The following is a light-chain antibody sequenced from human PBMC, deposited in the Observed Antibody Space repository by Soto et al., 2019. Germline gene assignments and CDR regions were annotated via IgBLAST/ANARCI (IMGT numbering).Light chain of an antibody. J-gene: IGLJ3*02. CDR1: SSNIGAGYD. V-gene: IGLV1-40*01. Sequence: QSVLTQPPSVSGAPGQRVTISCTGSSSNIGAGYDVHWYQQFPGTAPKLLIYGNTNRPSGVPDRFSASKSGTSASLAITGHQAEDEADYYCQSYENSLSAGVFGGGTKLTVL. CDR2: GNT. CDR3: QSYENSLSAGV.